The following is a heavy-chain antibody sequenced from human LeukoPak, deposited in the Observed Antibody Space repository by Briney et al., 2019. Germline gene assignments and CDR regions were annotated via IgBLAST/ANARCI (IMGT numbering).Heavy chain of an antibody. CDR1: GGTFSSYA. CDR3: ARGPGYYYDSSGYSAGMDA. Sequence: GASVKVSCKASGGTFSSYAISWVRQAPGQGLEWMGRIIPILGIANYAQKFQGRVTITADKSTSTAYMELSSLRSEDTAVYYCARGPGYYYDSSGYSAGMDAWGQGTTVTVSS. D-gene: IGHD3-22*01. J-gene: IGHJ6*02. V-gene: IGHV1-69*04. CDR2: IIPILGIA.